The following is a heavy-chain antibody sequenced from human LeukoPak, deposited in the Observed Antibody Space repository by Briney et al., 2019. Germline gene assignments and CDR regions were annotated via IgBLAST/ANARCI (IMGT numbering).Heavy chain of an antibody. D-gene: IGHD6-19*01. V-gene: IGHV1-8*01. Sequence: ASVKVSCKASGYTFTSYDINWVRQATGQGLEWMGWMNPNSGNTGYAQKFQGRVTMTRNTSISTAYMELSSLRSEDTAMYYCASSVFSFSGSQWDPFDIWGQGTMVTVSS. CDR2: MNPNSGNT. J-gene: IGHJ3*02. CDR1: GYTFTSYD. CDR3: ASSVFSFSGSQWDPFDI.